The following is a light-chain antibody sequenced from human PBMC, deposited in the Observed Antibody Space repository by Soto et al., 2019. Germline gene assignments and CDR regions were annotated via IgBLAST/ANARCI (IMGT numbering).Light chain of an antibody. J-gene: IGKJ2*01. CDR3: QQRRNWPLMYT. V-gene: IGKV3-11*01. CDR1: QSVSSY. CDR2: DAS. Sequence: EIVLTQSPATLSLSPGERATLSCRASQSVSSYLAWYQQKPGQAPRLLIYDASNRATGTPARFSGSGSGTDFTLTIISLEPEDFAVYYCQQRRNWPLMYTFGQGTKLEIK.